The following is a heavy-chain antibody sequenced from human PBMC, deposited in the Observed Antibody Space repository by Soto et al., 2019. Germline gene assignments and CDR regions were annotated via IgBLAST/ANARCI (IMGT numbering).Heavy chain of an antibody. CDR2: IIPMFATT. CDR1: GGTFSDYA. J-gene: IGHJ6*01. D-gene: IGHD6-13*01. CDR3: ARGRGIGFSSPWNIYWYYNMDV. V-gene: IGHV1-69*01. Sequence: QVQLVQSGAEVRKSGSSVKVSCKAAGGTFSDYALSWVRQAPGQGLEWMGGIIPMFATTNYAQKFQGRVTITADDSATTAHMELSSLKSEDTAVYYCARGRGIGFSSPWNIYWYYNMDVW.